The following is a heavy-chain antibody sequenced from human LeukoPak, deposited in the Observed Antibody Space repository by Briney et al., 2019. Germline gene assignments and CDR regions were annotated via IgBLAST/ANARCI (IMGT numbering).Heavy chain of an antibody. J-gene: IGHJ6*02. V-gene: IGHV1-2*04. CDR3: ARGRGQLYYSLPDPAHGMDV. D-gene: IGHD1-26*01. CDR2: INPNSGGT. CDR1: GYTFTGYY. Sequence: ASVKVSCKASGYTFTGYYIHWVRQAPGQGLEWVGWINPNSGGTNYAQKFQGWVTMTRDTSITTAYMELSRLRSDDTAVYYYARGRGQLYYSLPDPAHGMDVWGQGTTVTVSS.